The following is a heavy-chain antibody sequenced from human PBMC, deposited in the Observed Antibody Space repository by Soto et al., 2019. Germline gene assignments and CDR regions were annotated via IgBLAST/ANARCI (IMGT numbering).Heavy chain of an antibody. CDR3: AKGSSGWYERFDY. Sequence: PGGSLRLSCTASGFTFGDYAMSWFRQAPGKGLEWVSAISGSGGSTYYADSVKGRFTISRDNSKNTLYLQMNSLRAEDTAVYYCAKGSSGWYERFDYWGQGTLVTVSS. D-gene: IGHD6-19*01. CDR2: ISGSGGST. CDR1: GFTFGDYA. V-gene: IGHV3-23*01. J-gene: IGHJ4*02.